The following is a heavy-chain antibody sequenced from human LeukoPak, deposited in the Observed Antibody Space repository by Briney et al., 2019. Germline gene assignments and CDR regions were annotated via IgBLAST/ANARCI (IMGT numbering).Heavy chain of an antibody. CDR1: GCTFTTHW. D-gene: IGHD4-11*01. CDR2: INIYDGDT. CDR3: ARARDGSKNALDS. J-gene: IGHJ4*02. V-gene: IGHV3-74*01. Sequence: GGSLRLSCVVSGCTFTTHWMHWVRQVPGKGLVWVSRINIYDGDTYYAGSVRGRFTISRDTAENTMYLQMNSVWAEDTGVYYCARARDGSKNALDSWGQGTLVTVSS.